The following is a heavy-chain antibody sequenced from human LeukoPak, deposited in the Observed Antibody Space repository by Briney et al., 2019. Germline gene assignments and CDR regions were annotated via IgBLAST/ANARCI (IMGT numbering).Heavy chain of an antibody. J-gene: IGHJ3*02. CDR3: ARDRYYYDSRRSEAFDI. D-gene: IGHD3-22*01. Sequence: SETLSLTCTVSGGSISSSSYYWGWIRQPPGKGLEWIGIIYYSGSTYYNPSLKSRLTISVDTSKNQFSLKLSSVTATDTAVYFCARDRYYYDSRRSEAFDIWGQGTMVTVSS. CDR2: IYYSGST. CDR1: GGSISSSSYY. V-gene: IGHV4-39*02.